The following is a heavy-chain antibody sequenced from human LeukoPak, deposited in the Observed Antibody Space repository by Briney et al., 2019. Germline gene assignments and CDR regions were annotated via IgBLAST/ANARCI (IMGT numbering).Heavy chain of an antibody. Sequence: GSVRVSCKPSGYTFTSFAISWVRQAPGQGLEWMAWINIKDGHTVYAQAFKGRVTLITARSTSTAHMDMRSLRSDDTARCYYARDNWGEDYWGQGTPVTVSS. CDR3: ARDNWGEDY. CDR2: INIKDGHT. D-gene: IGHD7-27*01. J-gene: IGHJ4*02. V-gene: IGHV1-18*01. CDR1: GYTFTSFA.